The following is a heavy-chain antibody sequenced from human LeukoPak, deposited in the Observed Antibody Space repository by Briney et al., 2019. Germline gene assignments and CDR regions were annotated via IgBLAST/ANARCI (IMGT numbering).Heavy chain of an antibody. D-gene: IGHD3-22*01. J-gene: IGHJ4*02. V-gene: IGHV3-30*19. CDR1: EFTFSRFG. CDR2: ISYEGRNR. Sequence: GRSLRLSCTASEFTFSRFGMHWLRQAPGKGLEWVADISYEGRNRYYADYVKGRFTISRDNSKNTLDLQMNSLRAEDTAVYYCARDYYSDSSGHFDYWGQGSLVSV. CDR3: ARDYYSDSSGHFDY.